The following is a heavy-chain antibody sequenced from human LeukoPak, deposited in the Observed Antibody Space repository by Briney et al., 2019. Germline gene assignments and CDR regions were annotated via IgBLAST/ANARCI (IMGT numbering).Heavy chain of an antibody. Sequence: GASVKVSCKASGYTFTSYAMNWVRQAPGQGLEWMGWISAYNGNTNYAQKLQGRVTMTTDTSTSTAYMELRSLRSDDTAVYYCARTNVYYYDSSDYYPHFDYWGQGTLVTVSS. D-gene: IGHD3-22*01. CDR1: GYTFTSYA. CDR2: ISAYNGNT. CDR3: ARTNVYYYDSSDYYPHFDY. J-gene: IGHJ4*02. V-gene: IGHV1-18*01.